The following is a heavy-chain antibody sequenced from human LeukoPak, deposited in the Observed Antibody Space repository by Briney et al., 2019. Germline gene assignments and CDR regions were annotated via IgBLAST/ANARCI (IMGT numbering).Heavy chain of an antibody. CDR2: ISYDGSNK. J-gene: IGHJ4*02. V-gene: IGHV3-30*04. CDR1: GFTFSSYA. CDR3: AKPHFDY. Sequence: PGGSLRLSCAASGFTFSSYAMHWVRQAPGKGLEWVAVISYDGSNKYYADSVKGRFTISRDNSKNMLYLQMNSLRAEDTAVYYCAKPHFDYWGQGTLVTVSS.